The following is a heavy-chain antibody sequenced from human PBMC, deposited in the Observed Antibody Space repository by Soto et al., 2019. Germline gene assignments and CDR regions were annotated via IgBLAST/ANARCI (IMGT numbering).Heavy chain of an antibody. Sequence: PAGSLRLSCAASGPSISSHWMRWVRQAPEKGLEWVANINQDGTKIHYVDSVKGRFTISRDNSKNSLHLQLSSLRADDTAVYFCARGEEWLLLSLQGVFDQWGQGTLVTVSS. J-gene: IGHJ4*02. CDR2: INQDGTKI. CDR1: GPSISSHW. D-gene: IGHD3-3*01. V-gene: IGHV3-7*03. CDR3: ARGEEWLLLSLQGVFDQ.